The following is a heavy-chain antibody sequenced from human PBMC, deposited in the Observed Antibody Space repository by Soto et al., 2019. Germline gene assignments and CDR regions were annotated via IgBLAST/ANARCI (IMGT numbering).Heavy chain of an antibody. J-gene: IGHJ6*02. V-gene: IGHV3-33*01. CDR1: GFTFSSYG. Sequence: PGGSLRLSCAASGFTFSSYGMHWVRQAPGKGLEWVAVIWYDGSNKYYADSVKGRFTISRDNSKNTLYLQMNSLRAEDTAVYYCARDGGEYYYYYYGMDVWGQGTTVTVSS. CDR2: IWYDGSNK. D-gene: IGHD3-16*01. CDR3: ARDGGEYYYYYYGMDV.